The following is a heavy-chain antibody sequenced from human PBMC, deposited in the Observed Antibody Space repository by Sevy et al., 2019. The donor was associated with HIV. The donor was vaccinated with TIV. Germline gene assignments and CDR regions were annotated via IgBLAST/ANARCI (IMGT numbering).Heavy chain of an antibody. D-gene: IGHD1-20*01. CDR2: IKEDGSEK. CDR3: AREDLITPFDY. V-gene: IGHV3-7*01. J-gene: IGHJ4*02. CDR1: GFTFSIYW. Sequence: GGSLRLSCAASGFTFSIYWMSWVRQAPGKGLEWVANIKEDGSEKYYMHSVKGRFTISRDNAKNSLYLQMNSLRVEDTAVYYCAREDLITPFDYWGQGTLVTVSS.